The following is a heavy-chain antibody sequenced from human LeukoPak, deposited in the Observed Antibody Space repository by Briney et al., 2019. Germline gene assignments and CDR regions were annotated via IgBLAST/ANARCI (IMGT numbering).Heavy chain of an antibody. Sequence: SVKVSCKASGGTFGSYAISWVRQAPGQGLEWMGGIIPIFGTANYAQKFQGRVTITADESTSTAYMELSSLRSEDTAVYYCARAKVGATNHFDYWGQGTLVTVSS. D-gene: IGHD1-26*01. V-gene: IGHV1-69*13. CDR3: ARAKVGATNHFDY. CDR1: GGTFGSYA. CDR2: IIPIFGTA. J-gene: IGHJ4*02.